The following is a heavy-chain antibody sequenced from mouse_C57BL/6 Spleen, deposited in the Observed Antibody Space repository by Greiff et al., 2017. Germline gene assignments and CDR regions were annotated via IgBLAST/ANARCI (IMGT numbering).Heavy chain of an antibody. V-gene: IGHV1-50*01. Sequence: VQLQQPGAELVKPGASVKLSCKASGYTFTSYWMQWVKQRPGQGLEWIGEIDPSDSYTNYNQKFKGKATLTVDTSSSTAYMQLSSLTSEDSAVYYCARVTTVVAPFDYGGQGTTLTVSS. CDR1: GYTFTSYW. D-gene: IGHD1-1*01. CDR3: ARVTTVVAPFDY. CDR2: IDPSDSYT. J-gene: IGHJ2*01.